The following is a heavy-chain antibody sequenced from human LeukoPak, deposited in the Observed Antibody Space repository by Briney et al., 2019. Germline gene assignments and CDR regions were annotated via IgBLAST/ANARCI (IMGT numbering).Heavy chain of an antibody. D-gene: IGHD2-21*01. V-gene: IGHV3-48*03. J-gene: IGHJ4*02. CDR3: ASRPPHGDFLVFDD. CDR2: ISRSSSTI. CDR1: GFIFSSYE. Sequence: PGGSLRLSCAASGFIFSSYEMNWVRQAPGKGLEWVSYISRSSSTIYYADSVKGRFTISRDNAKNSLYLQMNSLRAEDTAVYYCASRPPHGDFLVFDDWGLGTLVTVSS.